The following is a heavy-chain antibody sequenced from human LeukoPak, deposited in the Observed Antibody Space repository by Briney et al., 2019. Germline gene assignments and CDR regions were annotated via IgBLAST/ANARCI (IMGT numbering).Heavy chain of an antibody. D-gene: IGHD3-10*01. CDR2: IYSGGST. J-gene: IGHJ5*02. Sequence: GGSLRLSCAASGFTVSSNYMSWVCQAPGKGLEWVSVIYSGGSTYYADSVKGRFTISRDNSKNTLYLQMNSLRAEDTAVYYCARVRMVRGVNWFDPWGQGTLVTVSS. CDR3: ARVRMVRGVNWFDP. V-gene: IGHV3-53*01. CDR1: GFTVSSNY.